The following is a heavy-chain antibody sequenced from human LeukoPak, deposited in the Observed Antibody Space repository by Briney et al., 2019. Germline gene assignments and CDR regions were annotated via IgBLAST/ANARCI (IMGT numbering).Heavy chain of an antibody. CDR3: VRSEGDSSSWGPTHYFDY. CDR1: GGSISSSSYY. Sequence: SETLSLTCTVSGGSISSSSYYWGWIRQPPGKGLEWIGSIYYSGSTYYNPSLKSRVTISVDTSKNQFSLKLSSVTAADTAVYYCVRSEGDSSSWGPTHYFDYWGQGTLVTVSS. CDR2: IYYSGST. J-gene: IGHJ4*02. D-gene: IGHD6-13*01. V-gene: IGHV4-39*07.